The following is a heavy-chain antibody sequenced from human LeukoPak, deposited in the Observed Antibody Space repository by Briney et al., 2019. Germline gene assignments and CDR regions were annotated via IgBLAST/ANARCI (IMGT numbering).Heavy chain of an antibody. CDR1: GYTFTGYY. J-gene: IGHJ4*02. V-gene: IGHV1-2*02. CDR2: INPNSGVT. Sequence: ASVKVSCKASGYTFTGYYMHWVRQAPGQGLEWMEWINPNSGVTNYAQKFQGRVTMTRDTSISTAYMELTSLRSDDTAVYYCARGRLVGASRGSLFDYWGQGTLVTVSS. CDR3: ARGRLVGASRGSLFDY. D-gene: IGHD1-26*01.